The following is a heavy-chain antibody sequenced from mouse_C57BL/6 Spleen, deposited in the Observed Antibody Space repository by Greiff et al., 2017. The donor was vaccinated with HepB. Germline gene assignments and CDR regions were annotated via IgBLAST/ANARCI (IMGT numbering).Heavy chain of an antibody. CDR2: ISSGGDYI. J-gene: IGHJ2*01. D-gene: IGHD2-4*01. CDR1: GFTFSSYA. V-gene: IGHV5-9-1*02. Sequence: EVQLVESGEGLVKPGGSLKLSCAASGFTFSSYAMSWVRQTPEKRLEWVAYISSGGDYIYYAETVKGRFTISRDNARNTLYLQMSSLKSEDTAMYYCTRDDYDGGGFDYWGQGTTLTVSS. CDR3: TRDDYDGGGFDY.